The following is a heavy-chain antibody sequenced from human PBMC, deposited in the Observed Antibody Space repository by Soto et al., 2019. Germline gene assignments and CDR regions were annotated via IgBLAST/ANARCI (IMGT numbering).Heavy chain of an antibody. D-gene: IGHD3-22*01. CDR1: GFTFSIYT. CDR3: ARDPPNDKTHLAYGMDV. J-gene: IGHJ6*04. V-gene: IGHV3-23*01. CDR2: ISARGGST. Sequence: WGSLGVSCASSGFTFSIYTMDWVRQAPGKGLEWVSLISARGGSTYYADSVKGRFTISRDNSKNTLYLQMNSLRAEDTGVYYCARDPPNDKTHLAYGMDVWGKGTAVTVSS.